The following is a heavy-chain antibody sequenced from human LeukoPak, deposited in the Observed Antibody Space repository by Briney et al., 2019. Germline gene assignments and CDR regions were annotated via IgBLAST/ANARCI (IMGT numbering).Heavy chain of an antibody. V-gene: IGHV3-23*01. D-gene: IGHD6-19*01. CDR3: AKDLGSGWYYFDC. CDR2: ISNNGGST. J-gene: IGHJ4*02. CDR1: GFSISDYY. Sequence: GGSLRLSCAASGFSISDYYMGWIRQAPGKGLEWVSSISNNGGSTYYYADSVKGRFTISRDNSKNTLFLQMNSLRAEDTAVYYCAKDLGSGWYYFDCWGQGTLVNGSS.